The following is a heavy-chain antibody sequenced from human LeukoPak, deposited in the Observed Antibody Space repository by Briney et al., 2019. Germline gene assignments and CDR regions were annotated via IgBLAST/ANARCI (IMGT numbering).Heavy chain of an antibody. CDR2: ISSSSSYI. D-gene: IGHD6-13*01. CDR3: AKSGGSFFDP. Sequence: GGSLRLSCAASGFTFSSYSMNWVRQAPGKGLEWVSSISSSSSYIYYADSVKGRFTVSRDNSKNTLYLQVNSLRAEDTAVYYCAKSGGSFFDPWGQGTLVTVSS. V-gene: IGHV3-21*01. CDR1: GFTFSSYS. J-gene: IGHJ5*02.